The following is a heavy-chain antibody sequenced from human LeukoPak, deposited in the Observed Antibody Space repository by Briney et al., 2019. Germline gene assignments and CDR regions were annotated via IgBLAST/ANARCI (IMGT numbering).Heavy chain of an antibody. V-gene: IGHV3-7*03. Sequence: PGGSLRLSCAASGFTFSSYWMTWVRQALGKGLEWVANIKEDGSRKNYVDSVRGRFTISGDNAKNSLYLQMNSLRVEDTAVYYCATPLDYYDSSGYHQGGDWGQGTLVTVTS. CDR2: IKEDGSRK. J-gene: IGHJ4*02. CDR3: ATPLDYYDSSGYHQGGD. CDR1: GFTFSSYW. D-gene: IGHD3-22*01.